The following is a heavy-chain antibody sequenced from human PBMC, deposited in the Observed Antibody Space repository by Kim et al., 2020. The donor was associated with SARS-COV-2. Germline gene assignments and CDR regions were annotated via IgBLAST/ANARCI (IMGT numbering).Heavy chain of an antibody. Sequence: SETLSLTCAVYGGSFSGYYWSWIRQPPGKGLEWIGEINHSGSTNYNPSLKSRVTISVDTSKNQFSLKLSSVTAADTAVYYCARGPRSITMVRGVIRYFQHWGQGTLVTVSS. D-gene: IGHD3-10*01. CDR3: ARGPRSITMVRGVIRYFQH. CDR2: INHSGST. CDR1: GGSFSGYY. V-gene: IGHV4-34*01. J-gene: IGHJ1*01.